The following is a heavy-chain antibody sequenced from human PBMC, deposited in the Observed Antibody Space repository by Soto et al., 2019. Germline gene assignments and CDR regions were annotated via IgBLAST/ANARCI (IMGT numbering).Heavy chain of an antibody. CDR3: AGHTYYYDSSGYATPFDP. Sequence: SVKVSCKASGCTFSSYAISWVRQAPGQGLEWMGGSIPIFGTANYGQKFQVRVTITADKSTSTAYMELRSLRSEDTAVYYCAGHTYYYDSSGYATPFDPWGQGTLVTVSS. J-gene: IGHJ5*02. CDR1: GCTFSSYA. V-gene: IGHV1-69*06. CDR2: SIPIFGTA. D-gene: IGHD3-22*01.